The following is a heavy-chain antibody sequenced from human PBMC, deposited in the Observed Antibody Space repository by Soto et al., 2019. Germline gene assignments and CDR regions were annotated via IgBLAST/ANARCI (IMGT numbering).Heavy chain of an antibody. D-gene: IGHD3-10*01. CDR3: ATHQGYYGSGSYCFDY. CDR2: IYYSGST. CDR1: GGSISRSSYY. Sequence: SETLSLTCTVSGGSISRSSYYWGWIRQPPGKGLDWIGSIYYSGSTYYNPSLKSRVTISVDTSKNQFSLKLISMTAADAAVYYCATHQGYYGSGSYCFDYWGLGTQVTVSS. J-gene: IGHJ4*02. V-gene: IGHV4-39*01.